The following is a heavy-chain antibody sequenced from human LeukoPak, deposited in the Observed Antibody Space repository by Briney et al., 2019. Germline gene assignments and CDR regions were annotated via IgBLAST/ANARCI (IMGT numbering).Heavy chain of an antibody. Sequence: ASVKVSCKASGYTFTSYGISWVRQAPGQGLEWMGWISAYNGNTNYAQKLQGRVTMTTDTSTSTAYMELRSLRSDDTAVYYCAREGGIVVVVAATGVLDYWGQGTLVTVSS. CDR2: ISAYNGNT. V-gene: IGHV1-18*01. J-gene: IGHJ4*02. CDR1: GYTFTSYG. D-gene: IGHD2-15*01. CDR3: AREGGIVVVVAATGVLDY.